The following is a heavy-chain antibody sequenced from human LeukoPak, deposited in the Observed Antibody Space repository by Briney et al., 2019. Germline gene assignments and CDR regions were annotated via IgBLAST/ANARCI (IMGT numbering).Heavy chain of an antibody. D-gene: IGHD2-15*01. Sequence: SVKVSCKASGYTFITYKMHWVRQAPGQGLEWMGGIIPIFGTANYAQKFQGRVTITADESTSTAYMELSSLRSEDTAVYYCARGLLTENYYYGMDVWGQGTTVTVS. V-gene: IGHV1-69*13. J-gene: IGHJ6*02. CDR2: IIPIFGTA. CDR3: ARGLLTENYYYGMDV. CDR1: GYTFITYK.